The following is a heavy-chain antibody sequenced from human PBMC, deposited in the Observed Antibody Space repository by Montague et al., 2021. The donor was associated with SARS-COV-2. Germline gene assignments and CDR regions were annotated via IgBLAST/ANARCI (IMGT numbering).Heavy chain of an antibody. Sequence: SVKVSCKASGYTFSEYWIHWLRQAPGQGLEWMAWINFNNGGSNHPQKFQGRVTLTRDTSIRTAYMDLSGLTSDDTAVYYCVCSSSVSRWGSWGQGTLVTVSS. D-gene: IGHD2-2*01. CDR2: INFNNGGS. V-gene: IGHV1-2*02. CDR3: VCSSSVSRWGS. J-gene: IGHJ5*02. CDR1: GYTFSEYW.